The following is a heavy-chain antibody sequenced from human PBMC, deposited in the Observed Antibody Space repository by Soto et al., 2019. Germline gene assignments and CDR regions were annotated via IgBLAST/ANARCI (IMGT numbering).Heavy chain of an antibody. J-gene: IGHJ4*02. CDR2: ISSSGNTV. CDR3: ARDSRVYYGSGSSVDG. V-gene: IGHV3-11*01. CDR1: GFTFSDYY. D-gene: IGHD3-10*01. Sequence: GVLRLSCAASGFTFSDYYMSWIRQAPGKGLEWISYISSSGNTVYYADSVEGRFTISRDNAQNSLYLQMNNLRAEDTAVYYCARDSRVYYGSGSSVDGWGQGTLVTVSS.